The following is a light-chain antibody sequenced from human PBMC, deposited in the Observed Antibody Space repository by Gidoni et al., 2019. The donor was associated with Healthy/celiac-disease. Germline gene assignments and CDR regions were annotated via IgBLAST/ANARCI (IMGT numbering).Light chain of an antibody. J-gene: IGLJ2*01. V-gene: IGLV2-23*03. CDR1: SRDVWSYNL. CDR2: EGS. CDR3: CSYAGSSTFDVV. Sequence: QSALTQPASVSGSPGQSVTISCTGTSRDVWSYNLVSCYQQHPGKAPQLMIYEGSKRPSGVSNRFSGSKSGNTASLTISGLQAEDEADYYCCSYAGSSTFDVVFGGGTKLTVL.